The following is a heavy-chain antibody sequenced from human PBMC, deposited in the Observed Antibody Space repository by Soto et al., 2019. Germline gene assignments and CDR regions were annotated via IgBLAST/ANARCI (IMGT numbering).Heavy chain of an antibody. V-gene: IGHV1-46*01. CDR2: IHPSGDT. CDR1: GYKFTTYF. D-gene: IGHD2-15*01. J-gene: IGHJ1*01. Sequence: ASVTLSCTSSGYKFTTYFIHWVRQAPGQGLEWMGMIHPSGDTGYAQKFRGRVTMTIDTSTTTAYMELRNLTSEDTAVYFSVRGYCTTSPCSGDFQFWGQGTLVTVSS. CDR3: VRGYCTTSPCSGDFQF.